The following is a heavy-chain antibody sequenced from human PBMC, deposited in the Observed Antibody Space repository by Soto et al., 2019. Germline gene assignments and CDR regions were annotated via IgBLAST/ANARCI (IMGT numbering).Heavy chain of an antibody. D-gene: IGHD3-22*01. J-gene: IGHJ3*02. CDR2: ISGSGGST. Sequence: GGSLRLSCAASGFTFSSYAMSWVRQAPGKGLEWVSAISGSGGSTYYADSVKGRFTISRDNSKNTLYLQMNSLRAEDTAVYYCTTFTMIVVVSAPEDAFDIWGQGTMVTVSS. CDR3: TTFTMIVVVSAPEDAFDI. CDR1: GFTFSSYA. V-gene: IGHV3-23*01.